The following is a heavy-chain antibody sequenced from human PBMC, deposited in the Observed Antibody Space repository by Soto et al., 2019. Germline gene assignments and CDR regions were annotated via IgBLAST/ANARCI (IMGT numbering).Heavy chain of an antibody. J-gene: IGHJ4*02. CDR2: IYYSGST. CDR3: ARGYYYGSGWEY. Sequence: QVQLQESGPGLVKPSQTLSLTCTVSGGSISSGGYYWSWIPQHPGKGLEWIGYIYYSGSTYYIPSLKSRVTISVDTSKNQFSLKLSSVTAADTAVYYCARGYYYGSGWEYWGQGTLVTVSS. D-gene: IGHD3-10*01. CDR1: GGSISSGGYY. V-gene: IGHV4-31*03.